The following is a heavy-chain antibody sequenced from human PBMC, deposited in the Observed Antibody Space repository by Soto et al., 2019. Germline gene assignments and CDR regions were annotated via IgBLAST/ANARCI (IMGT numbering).Heavy chain of an antibody. V-gene: IGHV1-69*02. Sequence: SVKVSCKASGGTFSSYTISWVRQAPGQGLEWMGRIIPILGIANYAQKFQGRVTITADKSTSTAYMELSSLRSEDTAVYYCARAGSGGWTYYFDYWGQGTLVTVSS. D-gene: IGHD2-15*01. CDR1: GGTFSSYT. CDR3: ARAGSGGWTYYFDY. CDR2: IIPILGIA. J-gene: IGHJ4*02.